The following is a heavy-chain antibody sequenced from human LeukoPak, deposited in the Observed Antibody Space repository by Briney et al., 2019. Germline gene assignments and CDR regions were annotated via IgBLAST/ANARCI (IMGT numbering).Heavy chain of an antibody. V-gene: IGHV3-21*01. CDR3: AREVIAVAGSRFDY. CDR2: ISSSSSYI. D-gene: IGHD6-19*01. J-gene: IGHJ4*02. CDR1: GFTFSSYS. Sequence: GGSLRLSCAASGFTFSSYSMNWVRQAPGKGLEWVSSISSSSSYIYYADSVKGRFTISRDSAKNSLYLQMNSLRAEDTAVYYCAREVIAVAGSRFDYWGQGTLVTVSS.